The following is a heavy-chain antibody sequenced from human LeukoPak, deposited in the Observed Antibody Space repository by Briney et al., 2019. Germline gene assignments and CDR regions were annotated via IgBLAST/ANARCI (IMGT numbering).Heavy chain of an antibody. CDR3: ARLPGQLDLGRGFDP. Sequence: SETLSLTCAVYGGSFSGYYWSWIRQPPGKGLEWIGEINHSGSTNYNPSLKSRVTISVDTSKNQFSLKLSSVTAADTAVYYCARLPGQLDLGRGFDPWGQGTLVTVSS. V-gene: IGHV4-34*01. J-gene: IGHJ5*02. CDR1: GGSFSGYY. D-gene: IGHD6-6*01. CDR2: INHSGST.